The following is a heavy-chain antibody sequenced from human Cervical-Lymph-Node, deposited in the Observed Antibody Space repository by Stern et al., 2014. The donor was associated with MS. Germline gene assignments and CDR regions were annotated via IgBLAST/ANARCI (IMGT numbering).Heavy chain of an antibody. J-gene: IGHJ4*02. CDR1: GFTFSDYA. Sequence: EVQLVESGGGLVQPGGSLRVSCAASGFTFSDYAMTWVRQAQGKGLEWVSSITKIGDSTYYTDSVKGRFTISRDNSRNTLYLQMNSLRAEDTAVYFCAKDLSRHYDSSGYSDYWGQGTLVTVSS. CDR2: ITKIGDST. D-gene: IGHD3-22*01. CDR3: AKDLSRHYDSSGYSDY. V-gene: IGHV3-23*04.